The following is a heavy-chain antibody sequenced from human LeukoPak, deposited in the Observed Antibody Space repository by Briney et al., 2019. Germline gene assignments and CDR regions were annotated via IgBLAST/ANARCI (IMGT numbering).Heavy chain of an antibody. CDR3: ARNPTSSGWYSAWFDP. D-gene: IGHD6-19*01. V-gene: IGHV1-18*01. Sequence: ASVKVSCKASGYTFSSYGINWVRQAPGQGLEWMGWISAYNGNTNYAQKLQGRVTMTTDTSTSTAYMELRSLRSDDTAVYYCARNPTSSGWYSAWFDPWGQGTLVTVSS. CDR1: GYTFSSYG. J-gene: IGHJ5*02. CDR2: ISAYNGNT.